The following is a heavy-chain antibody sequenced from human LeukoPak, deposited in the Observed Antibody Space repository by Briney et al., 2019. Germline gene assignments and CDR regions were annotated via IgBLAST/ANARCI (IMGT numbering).Heavy chain of an antibody. CDR1: GFTFSSYE. Sequence: GGTLRLSCAASGFTFSSYEMNWVRQAPGKGLEWVSYISSSGSTIYYADSVKGRFAISRDNAKNSLYLQMNSLRAEDTAVYYCASGVRIHFDYWGQGTLVTVSS. D-gene: IGHD2-15*01. V-gene: IGHV3-48*03. CDR3: ASGVRIHFDY. J-gene: IGHJ4*02. CDR2: ISSSGSTI.